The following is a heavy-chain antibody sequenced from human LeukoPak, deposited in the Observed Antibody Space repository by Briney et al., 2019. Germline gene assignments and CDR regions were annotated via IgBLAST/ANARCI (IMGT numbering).Heavy chain of an antibody. CDR3: ARGAPVVVPSDYGPGYFRL. V-gene: IGHV1-46*01. Sequence: EASVKVSCKASGYTFTSYCIHWLRQAPGHGLEWRGIMNPSGASASYAQKFQGRVTMTRDTSTSTVYMELSSLRSEDTAVYYCARGAPVVVPSDYGPGYFRLWGQGTLVTVSS. CDR2: MNPSGASA. D-gene: IGHD2-21*01. J-gene: IGHJ1*01. CDR1: GYTFTSYC.